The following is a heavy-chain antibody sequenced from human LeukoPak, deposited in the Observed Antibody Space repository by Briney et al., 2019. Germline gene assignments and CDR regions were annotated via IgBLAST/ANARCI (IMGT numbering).Heavy chain of an antibody. J-gene: IGHJ6*02. Sequence: GGSLRLSCVASGFTFSSHAMSWVRLAPGKGLEWVSAISGGGERTYYADSVKGRFTISRDNSKNTLYLQLNSLGAEDTALYYCAKYCVSASCASESHYYAMDVWGQGTRSPSP. V-gene: IGHV3-23*01. CDR1: GFTFSSHA. CDR2: ISGGGERT. D-gene: IGHD2-2*01. CDR3: AKYCVSASCASESHYYAMDV.